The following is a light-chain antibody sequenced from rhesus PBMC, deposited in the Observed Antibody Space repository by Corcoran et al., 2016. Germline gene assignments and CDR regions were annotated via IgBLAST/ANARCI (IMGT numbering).Light chain of an antibody. CDR1: QSVSSY. Sequence: QVILTQSPATLSLSPGERATLSCRASQSVSSYLAWYQQKPGQAPRLLSYAASSRATVIPNRFSGSGSGTDCTLTISSLEPEDVGVYHCYQHSSGYSFGQGTKVEIK. J-gene: IGKJ2*01. CDR3: YQHSSGYS. CDR2: AAS. V-gene: IGKV3-10*01.